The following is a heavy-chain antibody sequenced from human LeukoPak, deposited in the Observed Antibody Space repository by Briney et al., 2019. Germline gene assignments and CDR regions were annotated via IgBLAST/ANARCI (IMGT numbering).Heavy chain of an antibody. CDR3: ARRWDGYTLSLFDY. D-gene: IGHD5-24*01. CDR1: GGSISSGSYY. Sequence: SETLSLTCTVSGGSISSGSYYWNWIRQPPGKGLEWIGSIYHSGSTYYNPSLKSRVTISVDTSKNQFSLKLSSVTAADTAVYFCARRWDGYTLSLFDYWGQGTLVTVSP. J-gene: IGHJ4*02. CDR2: IYHSGST. V-gene: IGHV4-39*07.